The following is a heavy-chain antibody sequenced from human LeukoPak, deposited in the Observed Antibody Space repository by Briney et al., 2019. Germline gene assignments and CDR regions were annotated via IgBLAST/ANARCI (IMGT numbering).Heavy chain of an antibody. CDR3: AREGLAATGYDY. D-gene: IGHD6-25*01. CDR2: INPNSGGT. V-gene: IGHV1-2*02. J-gene: IGHJ4*02. CDR1: GYTFTSYG. Sequence: ASVKVSCKASGYTFTSYGISWVRQAPGQGLEWMGWINPNSGGTNYAQKFQGRVTMTRDTSISTAYMELSRLRSDDTAVYYCAREGLAATGYDYWGQGTLVTVSS.